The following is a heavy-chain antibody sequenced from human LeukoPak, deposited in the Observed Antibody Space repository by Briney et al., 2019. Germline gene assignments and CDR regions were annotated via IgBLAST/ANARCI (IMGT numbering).Heavy chain of an antibody. CDR2: ISAYNGNT. V-gene: IGHV1-18*01. D-gene: IGHD3-9*01. CDR3: ARANYDILTDQVDY. J-gene: IGHJ4*02. CDR1: GYTFTSYG. Sequence: ASVKVSCKASGYTFTSYGISWVRQAPGQGLEWMGWISAYNGNTNYARKLQGRVTMTTDTSTSTAYMELRSLRSDDTAVYYCARANYDILTDQVDYWGQGTLVTVSS.